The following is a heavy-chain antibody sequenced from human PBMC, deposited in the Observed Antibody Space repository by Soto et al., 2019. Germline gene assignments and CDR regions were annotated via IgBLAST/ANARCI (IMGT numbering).Heavy chain of an antibody. V-gene: IGHV3-21*06. CDR3: ETYLKVPWYLYGLDV. J-gene: IGHJ6*02. D-gene: IGHD2-2*01. Sequence: EVQLVESGGGLVKPGGSLRLSCAASGFTFTDYTMDWVRQAPGKGLEWVSSLSSGDTYKDYADSVKGRFTISRDNAKNLLYLKMNSLRAEDTAVYYCETYLKVPWYLYGLDVWGHGTKVIVSS. CDR1: GFTFTDYT. CDR2: LSSGDTYK.